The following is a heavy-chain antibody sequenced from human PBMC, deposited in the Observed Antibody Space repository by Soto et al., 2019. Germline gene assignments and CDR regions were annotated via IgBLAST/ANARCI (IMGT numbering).Heavy chain of an antibody. Sequence: EVRLLESGEGLVQPGGSLRLSCAASGFTFSVYAMSWVRQAPGKGLEWVSGISGSGDSTHYADSVKGRFTVSRDNSKSMLYLQTNSLRAEDTAISYCAKALYGGFTYWGQGTLVTVSS. V-gene: IGHV3-23*01. CDR1: GFTFSVYA. CDR2: ISGSGDST. D-gene: IGHD3-10*01. J-gene: IGHJ4*02. CDR3: AKALYGGFTY.